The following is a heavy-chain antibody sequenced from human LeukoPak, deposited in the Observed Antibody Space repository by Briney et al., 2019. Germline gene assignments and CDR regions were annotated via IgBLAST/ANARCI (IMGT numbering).Heavy chain of an antibody. V-gene: IGHV4-59*01. CDR3: ARTSYYGSGSYYLDY. Sequence: SETLSLTCTVSGGAISSYYWRWIRQPPGEGLEWIGYIYYTGSTNYNPSLKSRVTISVDTSKNQFSLKLSSVTAADTAVYYCARTSYYGSGSYYLDYWGQGTLVTVSS. CDR1: GGAISSYY. CDR2: IYYTGST. D-gene: IGHD3-10*01. J-gene: IGHJ4*02.